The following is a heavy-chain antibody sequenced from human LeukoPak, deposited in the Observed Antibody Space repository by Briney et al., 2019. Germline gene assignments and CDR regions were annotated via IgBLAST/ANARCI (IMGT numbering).Heavy chain of an antibody. CDR1: GFTFSNYG. V-gene: IGHV3-23*01. Sequence: GGTLRLSCAPHGFTFSNYGMSSVRHAPGEGLEWVSGIIPSGVTTYYAGSVKGRFAISRDNYKNTVYLQMNSRRAEDTAVYYCARDDSLLQFGCWGQGTLVTGSS. D-gene: IGHD5-24*01. CDR3: ARDDSLLQFGC. CDR2: IIPSGVTT. J-gene: IGHJ4*02.